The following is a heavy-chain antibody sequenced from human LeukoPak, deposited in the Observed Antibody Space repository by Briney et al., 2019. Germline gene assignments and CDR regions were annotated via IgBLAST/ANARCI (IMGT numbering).Heavy chain of an antibody. D-gene: IGHD3-22*01. CDR1: GGSISPYY. CDR2: IYYSGDT. J-gene: IGHJ4*02. V-gene: IGHV4-59*08. CDR3: ARHLAPSSGYLTLDY. Sequence: PSETLSLTCTVSGGSISPYYWSWIRQPPGKGLEWIGYIYYSGDTNYNPSLKSRVTISVDTSKNQFSLKLSSVTAADTAVYYCARHLAPSSGYLTLDYWGQGTLVTVSS.